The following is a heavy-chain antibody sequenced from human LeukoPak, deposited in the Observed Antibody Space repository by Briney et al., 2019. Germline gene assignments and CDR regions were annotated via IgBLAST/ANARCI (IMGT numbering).Heavy chain of an antibody. CDR3: AKDRIRGDSY. V-gene: IGHV3-30*04. CDR1: GFTFSSYA. CDR2: ISYDGSNK. D-gene: IGHD3-16*01. Sequence: GGSLRLSCAASGFTFSSYAMHWVRQAPGKGLEWVAVISYDGSNKYYADSVKGRFTISRDNSKNTLYLQMNSLRAEDTAVYYCAKDRIRGDSYWGQGTLVTVSS. J-gene: IGHJ4*02.